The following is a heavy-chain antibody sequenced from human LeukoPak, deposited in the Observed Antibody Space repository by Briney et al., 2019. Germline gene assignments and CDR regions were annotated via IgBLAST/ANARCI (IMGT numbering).Heavy chain of an antibody. CDR3: AREGSGWYNDAFDI. CDR2: LNEGGGST. J-gene: IGHJ3*02. D-gene: IGHD6-19*01. CDR1: GFTFSNYA. Sequence: GSLRLSCAASGFTFSNYAMNWVRQAPGMGLEWVSGLNEGGGSTYYADSVKGRFTISRDNSKNPLHLRMNSLRAEDTAVYYCAREGSGWYNDAFDIWGQGTVVTVSS. V-gene: IGHV3-23*01.